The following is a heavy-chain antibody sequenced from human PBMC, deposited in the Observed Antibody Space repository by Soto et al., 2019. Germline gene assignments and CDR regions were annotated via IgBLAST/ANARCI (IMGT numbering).Heavy chain of an antibody. CDR2: IYHSGST. V-gene: IGHV4-30-2*01. J-gene: IGHJ4*02. CDR3: ARDLPRTRGSDL. Sequence: PSGTLSLTGAVSGGSISGGAYSGSWMRQPPGKGLECIGYIYHSGSTYYNPSLKSRVTISVDRSKNQFSLKLSSVTAADTAVYYCARDLPRTRGSDLRGQGTLV. CDR1: GGSISGGAYS.